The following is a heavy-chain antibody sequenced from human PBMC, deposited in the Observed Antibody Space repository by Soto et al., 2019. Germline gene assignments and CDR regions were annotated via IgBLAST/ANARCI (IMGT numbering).Heavy chain of an antibody. Sequence: GGSLRLSCAASGFTFSSYAMHWVRQAPGKGLEWVAVISYDGSNKYYADSVKGRFTISRDNSKNTLYLQMNSLRAEDTAVYYCARDRSYDILTGYYINYCYGMDVWGQGTTVTVSS. CDR2: ISYDGSNK. CDR1: GFTFSSYA. J-gene: IGHJ6*02. D-gene: IGHD3-9*01. V-gene: IGHV3-30-3*01. CDR3: ARDRSYDILTGYYINYCYGMDV.